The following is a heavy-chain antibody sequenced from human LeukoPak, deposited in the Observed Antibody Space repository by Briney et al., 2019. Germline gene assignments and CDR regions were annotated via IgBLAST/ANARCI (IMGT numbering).Heavy chain of an antibody. CDR3: AKSGGYGLIDY. CDR1: GASVSGSNYY. D-gene: IGHD1-26*01. V-gene: IGHV4-39*01. CDR2: IYSSGST. Sequence: SETLSLACAVSGASVSGSNYYWGWIRQPPGKGLEWIGNIYSSGSTYYNASLQSRVTISIDTSKNQFSLRLNSVTAADTAMYYCAKSGGYGLIDYWGQGTLVTVSS. J-gene: IGHJ4*02.